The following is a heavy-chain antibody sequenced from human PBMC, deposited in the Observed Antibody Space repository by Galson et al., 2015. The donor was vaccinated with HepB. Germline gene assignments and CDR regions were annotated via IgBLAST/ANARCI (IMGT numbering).Heavy chain of an antibody. J-gene: IGHJ4*02. Sequence: SVKVSCKASGGAFITSGISWVRQAPRHGLEWMGGIIPIFGKANYAQRFQGRVTITADESSTTAYMELSSLRFEDTAVYYCASGARNVYDYVWGTSHWGQGTLATVSS. V-gene: IGHV1-69*13. CDR3: ASGARNVYDYVWGTSH. D-gene: IGHD3-16*01. CDR1: GGAFITSG. CDR2: IIPIFGKA.